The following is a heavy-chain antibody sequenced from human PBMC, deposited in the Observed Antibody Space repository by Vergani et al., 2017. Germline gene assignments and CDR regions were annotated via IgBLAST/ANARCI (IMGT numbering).Heavy chain of an antibody. V-gene: IGHV2-26*01. J-gene: IGHJ6*03. CDR1: GFSLSNARMG. CDR3: GRIGVAIFDAYESYCMDV. Sequence: QVTLKESGPVLVKPTETPTLTCTVSGFSLSNARMGVSWIRQPPGKALGWLAHIFSNEEKSYSTSLKSRLTIAKDTSKSQVVLTMTNMGPVDTATYYCGRIGVAIFDAYESYCMDVWGKGTRVTVS. D-gene: IGHD2-15*01. CDR2: IFSNEEK.